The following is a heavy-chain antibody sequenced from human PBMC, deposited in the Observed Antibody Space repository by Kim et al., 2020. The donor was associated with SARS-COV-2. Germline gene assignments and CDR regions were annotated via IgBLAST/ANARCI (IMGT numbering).Heavy chain of an antibody. CDR1: GFIISRDW. D-gene: IGHD3-10*01. V-gene: IGHV3-74*01. CDR2: INSDGRDT. Sequence: GGSLRLSCAASGFIISRDWMHWVRQAPGKGLVWVSHINSDGRDTNYADSVKGRFTISRDDAKNTLYLQMNSLRADDTAVYYCARGGRGGMGVWGQGTTVTVSS. J-gene: IGHJ6*02. CDR3: ARGGRGGMGV.